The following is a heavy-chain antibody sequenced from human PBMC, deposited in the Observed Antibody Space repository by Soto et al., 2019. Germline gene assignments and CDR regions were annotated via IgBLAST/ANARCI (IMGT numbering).Heavy chain of an antibody. Sequence: QVQLQQWGAGLLKPSETLSLTCAVYGGSFSGYYWSWIRQPPGKGLEWIGEINHSGSTNYTPPLKSRVTISVGTTKNQSSLKLSSVTAADTAVYYCARGWRSRVLGINTNWFDPWGQGTLVTVSS. J-gene: IGHJ5*02. V-gene: IGHV4-34*01. CDR2: INHSGST. D-gene: IGHD3-22*01. CDR3: ARGWRSRVLGINTNWFDP. CDR1: GGSFSGYY.